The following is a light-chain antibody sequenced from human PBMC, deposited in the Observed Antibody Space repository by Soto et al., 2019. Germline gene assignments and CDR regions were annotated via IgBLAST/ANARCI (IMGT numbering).Light chain of an antibody. J-gene: IGLJ2*01. CDR3: QTWGTGIQV. Sequence: QLVLTQSPSASASLGASVKLTGTLSSGHSSYAIAWHQQQPGKGPRYLMKVNSDGSHNKGDGIPDRFSGSSSGAERSLTISSRQSEDEADYYCQTWGTGIQVFGGGTKLTVL. V-gene: IGLV4-69*01. CDR1: SGHSSYA. CDR2: VNSDGSH.